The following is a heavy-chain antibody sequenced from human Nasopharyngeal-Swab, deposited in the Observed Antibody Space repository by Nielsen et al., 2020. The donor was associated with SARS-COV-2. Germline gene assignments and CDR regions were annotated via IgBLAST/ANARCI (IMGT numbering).Heavy chain of an antibody. J-gene: IGHJ3*02. CDR3: AREGFTSGHAGTFDI. CDR2: FPAIDGTT. Sequence: GGSLDLSCWASGFTFAGPAMGWVGRAPGRGLDWVPPFPAIDGTTSYADPVKGRFTISRDDSKNTLDLQMNSLRDDDTAVYYCAREGFTSGHAGTFDIRGQGTMVTVS. V-gene: IGHV3-23*01. D-gene: IGHD2-2*01. CDR1: GFTFAGPA.